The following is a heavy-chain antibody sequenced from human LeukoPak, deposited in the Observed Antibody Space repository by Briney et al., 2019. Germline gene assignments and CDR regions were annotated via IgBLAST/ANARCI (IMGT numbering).Heavy chain of an antibody. J-gene: IGHJ4*02. CDR1: GYSISSGYY. V-gene: IGHV4-38-2*01. CDR3: ASMDYYGSGSYPPGVYFDY. D-gene: IGHD3-10*01. CDR2: IYHSGST. Sequence: SETLSLTCAVSGYSISSGYYWGWIRQPPGKGLEWIGSIYHSGSTNYNPSLKSRVTISVDTSKNQFSLKLSSVTAADTAVYYCASMDYYGSGSYPPGVYFDYWGQGTLVTVSS.